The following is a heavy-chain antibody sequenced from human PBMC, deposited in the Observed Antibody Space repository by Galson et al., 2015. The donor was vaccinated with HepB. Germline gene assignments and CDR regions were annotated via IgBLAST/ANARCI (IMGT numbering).Heavy chain of an antibody. Sequence: SLRLSCAASGFTFSSYGMNWVRQAPGKGLEWVSSISFSNNDIYYADSLKGRFTISRDNAKNSLYLQMNSLRAEDTAVYFCARAGIYGPFDYWGQGTLVTVSS. V-gene: IGHV3-21*01. J-gene: IGHJ4*02. CDR2: ISFSNNDI. CDR3: ARAGIYGPFDY. CDR1: GFTFSSYG. D-gene: IGHD4-17*01.